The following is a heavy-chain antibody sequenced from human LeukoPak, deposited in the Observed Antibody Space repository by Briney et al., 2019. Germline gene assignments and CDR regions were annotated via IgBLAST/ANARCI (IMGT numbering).Heavy chain of an antibody. CDR2: VTGSGAST. CDR3: ARGPGYGSSWYFDY. D-gene: IGHD6-13*01. J-gene: IGHJ4*02. V-gene: IGHV3-23*01. Sequence: VQPGGSLRLSCAASGFTFSRPAMSWVRQAPGKGLEWVSSVTGSGASTYYADSVKGHFTISRDNSKNTLYLQMNSLRAEDTALYYCARGPGYGSSWYFDYWGQGTLVTVSS. CDR1: GFTFSRPA.